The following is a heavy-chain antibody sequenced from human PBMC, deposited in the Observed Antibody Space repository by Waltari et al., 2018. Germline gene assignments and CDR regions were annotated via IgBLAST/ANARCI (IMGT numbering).Heavy chain of an antibody. CDR1: GGTFSSYA. CDR3: ARTGPSIAARPFDY. J-gene: IGHJ4*02. CDR2: IIPIFGTA. D-gene: IGHD6-6*01. Sequence: QVPLVQSGAEVKTPGSSVKVSCTASGGTFSSYAISWVRQAPGQVLEWMRGIIPIFGTANYTQKFQGRVTSTADKSTSTAYMELSSLRSEDTAVYYCARTGPSIAARPFDYWGQGTLVTVSS. V-gene: IGHV1-69*13.